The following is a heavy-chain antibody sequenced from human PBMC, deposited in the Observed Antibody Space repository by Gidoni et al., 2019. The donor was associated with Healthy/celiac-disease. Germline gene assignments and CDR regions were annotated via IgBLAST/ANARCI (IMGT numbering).Heavy chain of an antibody. CDR2: ISYDGSNK. D-gene: IGHD2-8*01. V-gene: IGHV3-30*01. J-gene: IGHJ4*02. Sequence: QVQLVESGGGVVQPGRSLRLSCAASGFPFSSYAMHWVRQAPGKGLEWVAVISYDGSNKYYADSVKGRFTISRDNSKNTLYLQMNSLRAEDTAVYYCARDHPHSNRAFDYWGQGTLVTVSS. CDR3: ARDHPHSNRAFDY. CDR1: GFPFSSYA.